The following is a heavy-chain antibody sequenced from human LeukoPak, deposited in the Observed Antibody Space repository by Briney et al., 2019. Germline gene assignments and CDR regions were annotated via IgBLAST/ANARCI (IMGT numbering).Heavy chain of an antibody. CDR2: IYPDDSDT. CDR1: GYSFTTYW. V-gene: IGHV5-51*07. D-gene: IGHD3-22*01. CDR3: ARTYHYDSSGYKLNY. J-gene: IGHJ4*02. Sequence: GESLKISCKGSGYSFTTYWIGWVHQMPGKGLEWMGIIYPDDSDTRYSPSFQGQVSISADKSISTAYLQWSSLKASDTAIYYCARTYHYDSSGYKLNYWGLGTLVTVSS.